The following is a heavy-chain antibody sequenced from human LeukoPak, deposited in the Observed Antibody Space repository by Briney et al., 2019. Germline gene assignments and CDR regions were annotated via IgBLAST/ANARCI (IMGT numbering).Heavy chain of an antibody. CDR1: GGSISNYY. V-gene: IGHV4-59*01. CDR2: IYYSGRT. J-gene: IGHJ5*01. CDR3: ARDPQAVWIGEGWLDS. D-gene: IGHD3-10*01. Sequence: NSSETLSLTCTVSGGSISNYYWIWIRQPPGKGLEWIGYIYYSGRTAFNPSLKSRVTISVDTSKNQFSLKMTSVTAADTAVYYCARDPQAVWIGEGWLDSWGQGTLLTVSS.